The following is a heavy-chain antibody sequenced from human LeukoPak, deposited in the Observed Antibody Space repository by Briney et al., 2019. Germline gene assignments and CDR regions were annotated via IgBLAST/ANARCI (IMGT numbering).Heavy chain of an antibody. D-gene: IGHD5-18*01. V-gene: IGHV7-4-1*02. CDR3: YVDTAMASYDY. J-gene: IGHJ4*02. Sequence: ASVKVSCKASGYTFTSYAMNWVRQAPGQGLEWMGWINTNTGNPTYAQGFTGRFVFSLDTSVSTAYLQISSLKAGDTAVYYCYVDTAMASYDYWGQGTLVTVSS. CDR1: GYTFTSYA. CDR2: INTNTGNP.